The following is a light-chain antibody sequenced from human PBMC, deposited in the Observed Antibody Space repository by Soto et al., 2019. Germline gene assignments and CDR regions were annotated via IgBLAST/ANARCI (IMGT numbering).Light chain of an antibody. CDR1: SSDVGAYNF. V-gene: IGLV2-14*03. CDR2: DVS. CDR3: SSYTSPSTVI. J-gene: IGLJ7*01. Sequence: QSALTQPASVSGSPGQSITISCGGTSSDVGAYNFVSWYQQHPGKAPKLMIYDVSKWPPGVSDRFSGSKSGNTASLTISVLQPEDEADYFCSSYTSPSTVIFGGGTQLTVL.